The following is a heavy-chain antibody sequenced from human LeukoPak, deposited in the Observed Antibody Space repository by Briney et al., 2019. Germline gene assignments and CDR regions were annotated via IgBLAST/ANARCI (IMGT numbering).Heavy chain of an antibody. CDR1: GSTFSGSA. V-gene: IGHV3-73*01. CDR3: TTPPDYDSSGSFFNDY. D-gene: IGHD3-22*01. CDR2: IRSKANSYAT. J-gene: IGHJ4*02. Sequence: QPGGSLRLSCAASGSTFSGSAMHWVRQASGKGLEWVGRIRSKANSYATAYAASVKGRFTISRDDSKNTAYLQTNSLKTEDTAVYYCTTPPDYDSSGSFFNDYWGQGTLVTVSS.